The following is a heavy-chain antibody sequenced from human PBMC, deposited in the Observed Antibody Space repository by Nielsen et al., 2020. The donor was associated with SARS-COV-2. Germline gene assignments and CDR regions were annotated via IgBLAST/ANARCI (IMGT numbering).Heavy chain of an antibody. CDR3: ARGGGYKLY. Sequence: GSLRLSCAVYGGSFSGYYWSWIRQPPGKGLEWIGEINHSGSTNYNPSLKSRVTISVDTSKNQFSLKLSSLTAADTAVYYCARGGGYKLYWGQGTLVTVSS. CDR2: INHSGST. V-gene: IGHV4-34*01. CDR1: GGSFSGYY. J-gene: IGHJ4*02. D-gene: IGHD5-24*01.